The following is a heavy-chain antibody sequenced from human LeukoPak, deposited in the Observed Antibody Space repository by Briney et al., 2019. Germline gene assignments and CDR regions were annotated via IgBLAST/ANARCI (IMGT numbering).Heavy chain of an antibody. CDR2: IYPGDSDS. CDR1: GSSFTSYW. V-gene: IGHV5-51*01. D-gene: IGHD3-22*01. CDR3: ARLPVSSGYYYVDY. Sequence: GESLKISRKGSGSSFTSYWIGWVRQMPGKGLEWMGIIYPGDSDSRYSPSFQGQVTISADKSISTAYLQWSSLKASDTAMYYCARLPVSSGYYYVDYWGQGTLVTVSS. J-gene: IGHJ4*02.